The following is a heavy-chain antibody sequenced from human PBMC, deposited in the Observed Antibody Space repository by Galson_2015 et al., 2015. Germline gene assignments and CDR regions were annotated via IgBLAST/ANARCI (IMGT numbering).Heavy chain of an antibody. CDR2: MRSKTNGYAT. V-gene: IGHV3-73*01. CDR3: TRRWVTAVAAHPFYTDYYVTDV. Sequence: SLRLSCAASGFTFSGSSMHWVRQASGKGLEWVGRMRSKTNGYATAYGASVKGRVTISRDDSKNTALLQMNSLNTKDTAVYYCTRRWVTAVAAHPFYTDYYVTDVWGQGTPVPVSS. D-gene: IGHD5-18*01. CDR1: GFTFSGSS. J-gene: IGHJ6*02.